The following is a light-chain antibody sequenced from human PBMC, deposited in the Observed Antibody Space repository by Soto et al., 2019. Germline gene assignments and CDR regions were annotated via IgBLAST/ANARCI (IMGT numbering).Light chain of an antibody. J-gene: IGLJ1*01. CDR2: DVS. CDR3: SSYTSSSTLV. CDR1: SSDVGGYNY. V-gene: IGLV2-14*01. Sequence: QSALTQPASVSGSPGQSLTISCTGTSSDVGGYNYVSWYQQHPGKAPKLMIYDVSNRPSGVSNRFSGSKSGNTASLTISGLQAEEEADYYCSSYTSSSTLVFGTGTKLTVL.